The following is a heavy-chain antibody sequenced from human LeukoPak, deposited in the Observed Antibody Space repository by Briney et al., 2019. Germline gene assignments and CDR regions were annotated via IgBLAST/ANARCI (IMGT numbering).Heavy chain of an antibody. CDR2: INSDGSST. V-gene: IGHV3-74*01. J-gene: IGHJ4*02. D-gene: IGHD3-22*01. CDR1: GFTFSSYW. CDR3: ARAYSNGFEIDY. Sequence: GGSLRLSCAASGFTFSSYWMHWVRQAPGKGLVWVSRINSDGSSTSYADSVKGRFTISRDNAKNTLYLQMNSLRAEDTAVYYCARAYSNGFEIDYWGQGTLVTVSS.